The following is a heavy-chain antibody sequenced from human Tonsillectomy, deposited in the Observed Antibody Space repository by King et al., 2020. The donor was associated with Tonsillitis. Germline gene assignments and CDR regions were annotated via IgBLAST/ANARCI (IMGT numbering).Heavy chain of an antibody. Sequence: VQLVESGGDVVQPGRSLRLSCAASGFTFSGFGMHWVRQAPGKGLEWVAVIWYDGDNEYYVDSVKGRFTISRDNSKNTLYLQMNSLRAEDTAVYYCARDMWDLRMDVWGKGTTVTVSS. CDR1: GFTFSGFG. D-gene: IGHD1-26*01. CDR2: IWYDGDNE. CDR3: ARDMWDLRMDV. V-gene: IGHV3-33*01. J-gene: IGHJ6*03.